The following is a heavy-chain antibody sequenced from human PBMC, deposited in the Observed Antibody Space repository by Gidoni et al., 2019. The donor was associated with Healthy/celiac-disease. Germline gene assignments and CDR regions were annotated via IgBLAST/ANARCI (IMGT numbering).Heavy chain of an antibody. D-gene: IGHD1-26*01. CDR2: FDPEDGET. CDR3: ATGGSGSFDY. V-gene: IGHV1-24*01. Sequence: QVQRVQSGAGVKKPGASVTVSCKVYGYTLTELSMHWVRQAPGKGLEWMGGFDPEDGETIYAQKFQGRVTMTEDTSTDTADMELSSLRSEDTAVYSCATGGSGSFDYWGQGTLVTVSS. J-gene: IGHJ4*02. CDR1: GYTLTELS.